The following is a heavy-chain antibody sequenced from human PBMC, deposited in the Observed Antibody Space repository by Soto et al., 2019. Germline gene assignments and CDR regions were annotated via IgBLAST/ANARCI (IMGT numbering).Heavy chain of an antibody. CDR2: ISAYNGNT. Sequence: ASVKVSCKASGYTFTSYGISWVRQAPGQGLEWMGWISAYNGNTNYAQKLQGRVTMTTDTSTSTAYMELRSLRSDDTAVYYCARGTGYCSSTSCSLNFDYWGQGTLVTVSS. V-gene: IGHV1-18*01. CDR1: GYTFTSYG. J-gene: IGHJ4*02. D-gene: IGHD2-2*01. CDR3: ARGTGYCSSTSCSLNFDY.